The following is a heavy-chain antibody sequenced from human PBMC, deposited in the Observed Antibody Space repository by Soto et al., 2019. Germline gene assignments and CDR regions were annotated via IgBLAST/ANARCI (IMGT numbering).Heavy chain of an antibody. Sequence: GSLRLSCAASGFTFSSYSMNWVRQAPGKGLEWVSSISSSSSYIYYADSVKGRFTISRDNAKNSLYLQMNSLRAEDTAVYYCARNGDSSDYRGWFDPWGQGTLVTVSS. CDR3: ARNGDSSDYRGWFDP. CDR1: GFTFSSYS. V-gene: IGHV3-21*01. CDR2: ISSSSSYI. J-gene: IGHJ5*02. D-gene: IGHD3-22*01.